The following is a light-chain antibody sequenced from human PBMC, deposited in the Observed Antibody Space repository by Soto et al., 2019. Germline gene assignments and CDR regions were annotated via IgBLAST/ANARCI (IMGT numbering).Light chain of an antibody. CDR3: QQYNSWYT. Sequence: DIQMTQSPSTLSASVVYRVTITCRASQSISSWLAWYQQKPGKAPKLLIYKASTLESGVPSRFSGSGSGTEFTLTINSLQPDDFATYYCQQYNSWYTFGQGTKVEIK. CDR1: QSISSW. V-gene: IGKV1-5*03. CDR2: KAS. J-gene: IGKJ2*01.